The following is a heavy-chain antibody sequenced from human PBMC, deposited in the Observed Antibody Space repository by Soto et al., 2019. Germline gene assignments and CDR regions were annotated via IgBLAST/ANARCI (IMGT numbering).Heavy chain of an antibody. CDR2: IYDDGTT. J-gene: IGHJ3*01. V-gene: IGHV4-59*03. CDR3: VYSRRDIYGDDIDV. Sequence: SATXSLTCSVSGFSISNYFSNWLRHPPGKGLEWIGYIYDDGTTDYNPSLKSRVTILLDMSKNQFSMKLSSVTAADTAVYYCVYSRRDIYGDDIDVWGKGTMV. D-gene: IGHD3-10*01. CDR1: GFSISNYF.